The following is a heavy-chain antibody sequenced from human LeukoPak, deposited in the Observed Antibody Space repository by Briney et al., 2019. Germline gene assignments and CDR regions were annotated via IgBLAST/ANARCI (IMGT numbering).Heavy chain of an antibody. D-gene: IGHD4-17*01. J-gene: IGHJ4*02. Sequence: SETLSLTCTVSGGSISSYYWSWIRQPPGKGLEWIGYIYYTVSTNYNPSLKSRVTISVDTSKNQFSLELSSVTAADTAVYYCARHDEMTTVTTGYDYWGQGTLVTVSS. CDR2: IYYTVST. CDR1: GGSISSYY. V-gene: IGHV4-59*08. CDR3: ARHDEMTTVTTGYDY.